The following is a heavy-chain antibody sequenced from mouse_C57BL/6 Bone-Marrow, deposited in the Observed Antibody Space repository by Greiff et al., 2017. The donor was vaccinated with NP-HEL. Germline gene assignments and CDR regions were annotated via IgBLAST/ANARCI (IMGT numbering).Heavy chain of an antibody. D-gene: IGHD2-2*01. J-gene: IGHJ2*01. V-gene: IGHV1-78*01. CDR3: ARYGGLRRRGSFDY. Sequence: VQGVESDAELVKPGASVKISCKVSGYTFTDHTIHWMKQRPEQGLEWIGYIYPRDGSTKYNEKFKGKATLTADKSSSTAYMQLNSLTSEDSAVYFCARYGGLRRRGSFDYWGQGTTLTVSS. CDR2: IYPRDGST. CDR1: GYTFTDHT.